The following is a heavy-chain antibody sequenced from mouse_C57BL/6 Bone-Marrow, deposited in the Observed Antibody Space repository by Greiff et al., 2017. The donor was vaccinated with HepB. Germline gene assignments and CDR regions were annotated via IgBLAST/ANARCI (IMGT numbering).Heavy chain of an antibody. J-gene: IGHJ2*01. Sequence: EVKVVESGGDLVKPGGSLKLSCAASGFTFSSYGMSWVRQTPDKRLEWVATISSGGSYTYYPDSVKGRFTISRDNAKNTLYLQMSSLKSEDTAMYYCARQRITTVVAGNFDYWGQGTTLTVSS. D-gene: IGHD1-1*01. V-gene: IGHV5-6*01. CDR2: ISSGGSYT. CDR3: ARQRITTVVAGNFDY. CDR1: GFTFSSYG.